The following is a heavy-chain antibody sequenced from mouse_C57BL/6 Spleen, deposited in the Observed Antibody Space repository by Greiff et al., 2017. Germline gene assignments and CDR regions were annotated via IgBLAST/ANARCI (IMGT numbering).Heavy chain of an antibody. CDR3: ARGSTVPLYYAMDY. Sequence: QVHVKQSGAELARPGASVKLSCKASGYTFTSYGISWVKQRTGQGLEWIGEIYPRSGNTYYNEKFKGKATLTADKSSSTAYMELRSLTSEDSAVYFCARGSTVPLYYAMDYWGQGTSVTVSS. CDR2: IYPRSGNT. CDR1: GYTFTSYG. V-gene: IGHV1-81*01. D-gene: IGHD1-1*01. J-gene: IGHJ4*01.